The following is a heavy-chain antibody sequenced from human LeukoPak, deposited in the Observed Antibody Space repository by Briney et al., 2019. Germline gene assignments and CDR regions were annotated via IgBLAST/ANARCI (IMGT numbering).Heavy chain of an antibody. J-gene: IGHJ4*02. V-gene: IGHV1-2*02. D-gene: IGHD6-6*01. CDR3: ARSVAAGSFDY. Sequence: ASVKVSCKASGYTFTGYYIHWVRQAPGQGLEWMGWINPNSGGTDYAQNFQGRVTMTRDTSISTAYMELSRLRSDDTAVYYCARSVAAGSFDYWGRGTLVTVSS. CDR1: GYTFTGYY. CDR2: INPNSGGT.